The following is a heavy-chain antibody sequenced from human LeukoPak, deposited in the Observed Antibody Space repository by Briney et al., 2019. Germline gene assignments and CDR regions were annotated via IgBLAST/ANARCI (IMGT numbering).Heavy chain of an antibody. Sequence: SGPALVKPTQTLTLTCTFSGFSLSTDGMCVSWIRQPPGKALEWLARIDWDDDKYYSTSLKTRLTISKDTSKNQVVLTMTNMDPVDTATYFCARSLGYYYYYMDVWGKGTTVTVSS. CDR1: GFSLSTDGMC. V-gene: IGHV2-70*11. CDR2: IDWDDDK. CDR3: ARSLGYYYYYMDV. J-gene: IGHJ6*03.